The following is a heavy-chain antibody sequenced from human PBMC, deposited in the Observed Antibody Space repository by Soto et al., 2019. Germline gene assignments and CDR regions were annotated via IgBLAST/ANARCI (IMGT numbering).Heavy chain of an antibody. J-gene: IGHJ6*02. Sequence: SETLSLTCAVSGGSISSSNWWSWVRQPPGKGLEWIGEIYHSGSTNYIPSLKSRVTISVDKSKNQFSLKLSSVTAADTAVYYCASEGQSGITGTTSDYYYGMDVWGQGTTVTVSS. D-gene: IGHD1-7*01. CDR1: GGSISSSNW. V-gene: IGHV4-4*02. CDR2: IYHSGST. CDR3: ASEGQSGITGTTSDYYYGMDV.